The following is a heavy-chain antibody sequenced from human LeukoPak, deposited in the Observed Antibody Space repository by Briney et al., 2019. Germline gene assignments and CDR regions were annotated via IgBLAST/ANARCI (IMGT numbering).Heavy chain of an antibody. D-gene: IGHD2-8*02. CDR2: IGYSGTDT. V-gene: IGHV3-30*02. Sequence: PGGSLRLSCAASGFTFSSFGIHWVRQAPGEGLEWMAYIGYSGTDTYYADSVKGRFTISRDNSKNTVHLQVNSPRAADTALYSCARDLTERKYYIAFWGQGTLVTVSS. J-gene: IGHJ4*02. CDR1: GFTFSSFG. CDR3: ARDLTERKYYIAF.